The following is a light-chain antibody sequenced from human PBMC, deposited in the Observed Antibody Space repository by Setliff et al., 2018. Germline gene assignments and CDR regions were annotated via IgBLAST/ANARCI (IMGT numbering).Light chain of an antibody. CDR1: SSDVGGYNY. J-gene: IGLJ1*01. V-gene: IGLV2-8*01. Sequence: QSALTQPPSASGSPGQSVTIPCTGTSSDVGGYNYASWYQQHPGKAPKLMIYEVSKRPSGVPDRFSGSKSGNTASLTVSGLQAEDEADYYCSSYAGSNTPYVFGTGTKVTVL. CDR2: EVS. CDR3: SSYAGSNTPYV.